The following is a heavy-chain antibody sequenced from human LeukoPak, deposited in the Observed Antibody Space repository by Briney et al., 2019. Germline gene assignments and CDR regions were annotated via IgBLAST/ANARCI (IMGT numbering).Heavy chain of an antibody. CDR1: GGSIISYY. V-gene: IGHV4-59*08. CDR2: IYSSGST. J-gene: IGHJ5*02. CDR3: ARLESASFDP. Sequence: SETLSLTCTVSGGSIISYYWSWIRQPPGKGLEYIGYIYSSGSTNYNPSLKSRVTISVDTSKNHFSLKLSSVTAADTAVYYCARLESASFDPWGQGTLVTVSP. D-gene: IGHD5-24*01.